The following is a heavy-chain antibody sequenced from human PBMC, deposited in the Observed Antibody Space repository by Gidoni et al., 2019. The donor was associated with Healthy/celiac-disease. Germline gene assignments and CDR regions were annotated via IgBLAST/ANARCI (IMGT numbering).Heavy chain of an antibody. V-gene: IGHV4-39*01. Sequence: QLQLQESGPGLVKPSETLSLTCTVSGGSISSSSYYWGWIRQPPGKGLEWIGSIYYSGSTYYNPSLKSRVTISVDTSKNQFSLKLSSVTAADTAVYYCARPGSYNSGLDYWGQGTLVTVSS. CDR3: ARPGSYNSGLDY. D-gene: IGHD1-26*01. CDR1: GGSISSSSYY. J-gene: IGHJ4*02. CDR2: IYYSGST.